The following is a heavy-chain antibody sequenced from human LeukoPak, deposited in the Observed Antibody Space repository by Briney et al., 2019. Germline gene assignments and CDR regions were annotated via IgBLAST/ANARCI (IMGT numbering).Heavy chain of an antibody. CDR2: IYYSGST. Sequence: PSQTLSLTCTVSGGSISSGDYYWSWIRQPPGKDLERIGYIYYSGSTYYNPSVKSRVTISVDTSKNQFSLTLSSATAADTAVYYCARALHTPGDCGDYGSPPNWFDPWGQGTLVTVSS. CDR3: ARALHTPGDCGDYGSPPNWFDP. D-gene: IGHD4-17*01. CDR1: GGSISSGDYY. J-gene: IGHJ5*02. V-gene: IGHV4-30-4*08.